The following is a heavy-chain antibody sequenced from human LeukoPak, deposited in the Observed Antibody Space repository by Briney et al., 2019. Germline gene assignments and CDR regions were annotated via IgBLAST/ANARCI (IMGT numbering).Heavy chain of an antibody. CDR3: ARERGGIVVVTSFDY. CDR2: ISSSGSTI. Sequence: PGGSLRLSCAASGFTFSSYEMNWVRQAPGKGLEWVSYISSSGSTIYYADSVKGRFTISRDNAKNSLYLQMNSLRAEDTAVYYCARERGGIVVVTSFDYWGQGTLVTVSS. V-gene: IGHV3-48*03. CDR1: GFTFSSYE. J-gene: IGHJ4*02. D-gene: IGHD3-22*01.